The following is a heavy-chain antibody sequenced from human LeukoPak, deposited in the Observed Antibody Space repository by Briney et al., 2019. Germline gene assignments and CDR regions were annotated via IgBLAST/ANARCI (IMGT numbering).Heavy chain of an antibody. CDR2: IIPIFGIA. D-gene: IGHD3-22*01. V-gene: IGHV1-69*04. CDR3: ARWYYYDSSGSDYYFDY. J-gene: IGHJ4*02. CDR1: GGTFSSYV. Sequence: ASVKVSCKASGGTFSSYVISWVRQAPGQGLEWMGRIIPIFGIANYAQKFQGRVTITADKSTSTAYMELSSLRSEDTAVYYCARWYYYDSSGSDYYFDYWGQGTLVTVSS.